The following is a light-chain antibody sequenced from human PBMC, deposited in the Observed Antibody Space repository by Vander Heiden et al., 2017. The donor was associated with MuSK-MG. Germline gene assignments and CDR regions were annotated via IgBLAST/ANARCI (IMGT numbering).Light chain of an antibody. CDR1: QSVSSY. CDR3: QQRSNWYT. Sequence: EIVLTQSPATLSLSPGERATLSCRASQSVSSYLAWYQQKPGQAPRILIYDASNRAPGIPARFRRSGSGTDFTLTISSLEPEDFAVYYCQQRSNWYTFGQGTKLEIK. CDR2: DAS. J-gene: IGKJ2*01. V-gene: IGKV3-11*01.